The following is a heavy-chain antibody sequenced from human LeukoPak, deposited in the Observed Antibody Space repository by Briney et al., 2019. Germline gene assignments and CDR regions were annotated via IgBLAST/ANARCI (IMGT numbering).Heavy chain of an antibody. Sequence: PGGSLRLSCAASGFTFSSYEMNWVRQAPGKGLEWVSSISSSSSYIYYADSVKGRFTISRDNAKNSLYLQMNSLRAEDTAVYYCARDLSSRSSGHYYWGQGTLVTVSS. CDR1: GFTFSSYE. CDR3: ARDLSSRSSGHYY. V-gene: IGHV3-21*01. CDR2: ISSSSSYI. D-gene: IGHD3-22*01. J-gene: IGHJ4*02.